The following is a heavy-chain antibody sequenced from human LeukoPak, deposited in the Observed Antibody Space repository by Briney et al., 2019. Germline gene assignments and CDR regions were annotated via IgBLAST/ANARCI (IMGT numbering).Heavy chain of an antibody. D-gene: IGHD6-19*01. V-gene: IGHV1-18*04. CDR3: ARGTWKHSSGWYADY. J-gene: IGHJ4*02. CDR1: GYTFTSYG. Sequence: GASVKVSCKASGYTFTSYGISWVRQAPGQGLEWMGWISAYNGNTNHAQKLQGRVTMTTDTSTSTAYMELRSLRSDDTAVYYCARGTWKHSSGWYADYWGQGTLVTVSS. CDR2: ISAYNGNT.